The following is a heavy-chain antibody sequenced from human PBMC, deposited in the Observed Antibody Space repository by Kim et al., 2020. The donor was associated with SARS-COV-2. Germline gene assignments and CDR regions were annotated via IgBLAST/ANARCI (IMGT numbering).Heavy chain of an antibody. V-gene: IGHV3-11*06. CDR3: ARDSVSQYFDL. Sequence: YRDTVRGRFTISRDNAKNSVNLQMNSLGAEDTAVYYCARDSVSQYFDLWGRGTLVTVSS. J-gene: IGHJ2*01.